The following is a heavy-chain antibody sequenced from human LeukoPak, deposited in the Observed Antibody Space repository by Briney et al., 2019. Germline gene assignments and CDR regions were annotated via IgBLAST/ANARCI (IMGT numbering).Heavy chain of an antibody. J-gene: IGHJ1*01. CDR1: GFTFIDYA. CDR3: AKRDDYGSGIFQH. CDR2: MSGDGEKT. Sequence: GGSLRLSCAASGFTFIDYAIHWVRQAPGKGLEWVSLMSGDGEKTYYAESVKGRFTISRDNGKKSLYLQMSSLRTEDTAFYYCAKRDDYGSGIFQHWGQGALVIVSS. V-gene: IGHV3-43*02. D-gene: IGHD3-10*01.